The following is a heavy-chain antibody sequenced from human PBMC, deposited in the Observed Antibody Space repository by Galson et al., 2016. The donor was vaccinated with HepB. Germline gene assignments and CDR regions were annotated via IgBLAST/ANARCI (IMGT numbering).Heavy chain of an antibody. D-gene: IGHD6-19*01. CDR3: AKARGQWLGFDP. CDR1: GFTLNNYA. J-gene: IGHJ5*02. Sequence: SLRLSCAASGFTLNNYAMSWVRQAAEKGLEWVSAISGGDGRTYYADSVRGRFTISRDKSKNTLYLQMDSLRVEDTAIYYCAKARGQWLGFDPWGQGTLVTVSS. V-gene: IGHV3-23*01. CDR2: ISGGDGRT.